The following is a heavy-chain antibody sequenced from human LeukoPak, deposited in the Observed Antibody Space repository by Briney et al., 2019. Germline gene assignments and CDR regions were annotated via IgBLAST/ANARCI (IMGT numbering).Heavy chain of an antibody. CDR3: AREASGFDY. CDR1: GGSISSYY. Sequence: SETLSLTCTVSGGSISSYYWSWIRQPPGKGLEWIGYIYYSGSTNYNPSLKSRVTISVDTSKNQFSLKLSSVTAADTAVYYCAREASGFDYWGQGTLVTVSS. D-gene: IGHD3-10*01. V-gene: IGHV4-59*01. J-gene: IGHJ4*02. CDR2: IYYSGST.